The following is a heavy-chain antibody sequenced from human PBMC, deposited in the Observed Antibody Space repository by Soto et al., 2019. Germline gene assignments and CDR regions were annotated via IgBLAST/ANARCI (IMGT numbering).Heavy chain of an antibody. CDR2: IYYSGST. J-gene: IGHJ4*02. CDR1: GGSINSNTYS. CDR3: ARRGLGNFFDY. D-gene: IGHD6-19*01. V-gene: IGHV4-39*01. Sequence: QLQLQESGPGLVKPSETLSLTCTVSGGSINSNTYSWAWIRQPPEKGLEWIGTIYYSGSTYYNPSLKSRVTISVDTSKNEFSLKLSSVTAADTAVFYCARRGLGNFFDYWCQGALVTVSS.